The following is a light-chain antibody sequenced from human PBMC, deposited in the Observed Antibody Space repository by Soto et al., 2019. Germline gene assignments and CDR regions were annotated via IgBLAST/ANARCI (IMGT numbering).Light chain of an antibody. Sequence: PGQRATLSCSPSKSFSRSYLAXYQXKXGXXXRXXXYGASTRATGIPARFSGSGYGTEFTLTISSLQSEDFALYYCQQYNNWPRSFGQGTKVDIK. CDR1: KSFSRSY. CDR2: GAS. CDR3: QQYNNWPRS. V-gene: IGKV3-15*01. J-gene: IGKJ1*01.